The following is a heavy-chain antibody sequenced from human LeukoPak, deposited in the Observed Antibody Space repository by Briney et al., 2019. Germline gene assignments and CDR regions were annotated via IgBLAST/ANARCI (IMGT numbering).Heavy chain of an antibody. Sequence: SETLPLTCTVSGGSISSYYWSWIRQPPGKGLEWIGHIYTSGSTNYNPSLKSRVTMSVDTSKNQFSLKLSSVTAADTAVYYCARDLGDNWSDPWGQGTLVTVSS. J-gene: IGHJ5*02. V-gene: IGHV4-4*07. CDR3: ARDLGDNWSDP. CDR2: IYTSGST. CDR1: GGSISSYY.